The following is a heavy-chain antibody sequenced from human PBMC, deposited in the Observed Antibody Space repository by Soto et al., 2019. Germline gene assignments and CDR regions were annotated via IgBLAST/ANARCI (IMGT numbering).Heavy chain of an antibody. CDR3: ARAIAAAGTNSFPYYSGMDV. D-gene: IGHD6-13*01. V-gene: IGHV1-69*01. J-gene: IGHJ6*02. CDR1: GGTFSSYA. CDR2: IIAILGTA. Sequence: QVQLVQSGAEVKKPGSSVKVSCKASGGTFSSYAISWVRQAPGQGLEWMGGIIAILGTANYAQKFQGRVTITPDESTSTAYMQLSSLRSEDTAVYYCARAIAAAGTNSFPYYSGMDVWGQGTTVTVSS.